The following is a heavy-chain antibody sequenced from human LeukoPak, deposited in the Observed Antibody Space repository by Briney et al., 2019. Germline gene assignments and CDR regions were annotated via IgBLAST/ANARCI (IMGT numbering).Heavy chain of an antibody. CDR1: GFTFSSYW. CDR3: ARVPSFLVRGVYLFDY. Sequence: PGGSLRLSCAASGFTFSSYWMSWVRQAPGKGLEGVANIKQDGSEKYYVDSVKGRFTISRDNAKNSLYLQMNSLRAEDTAVYYCARVPSFLVRGVYLFDYWGQGTLVTVSS. V-gene: IGHV3-7*01. J-gene: IGHJ4*02. CDR2: IKQDGSEK. D-gene: IGHD3-10*01.